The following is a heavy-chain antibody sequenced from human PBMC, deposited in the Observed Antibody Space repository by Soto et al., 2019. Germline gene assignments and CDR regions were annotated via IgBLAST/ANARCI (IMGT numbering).Heavy chain of an antibody. J-gene: IGHJ5*02. CDR3: AKTKEGGFDP. Sequence: PSETLSLTCTVSGDSISSNYWSWILQPPGKGLEWIGYFHYSANTNYNPSLKSRVIISVDTSKNQFFLKLTSVTATDTAVYYCAKTKEGGFDPWGQGILVTVSS. V-gene: IGHV4-59*01. D-gene: IGHD3-16*01. CDR2: FHYSANT. CDR1: GDSISSNY.